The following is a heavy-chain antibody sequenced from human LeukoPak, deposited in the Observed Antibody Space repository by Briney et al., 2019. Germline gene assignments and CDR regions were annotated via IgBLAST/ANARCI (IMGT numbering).Heavy chain of an antibody. J-gene: IGHJ4*02. V-gene: IGHV3-74*01. Sequence: GGSLRLSCAASEFTFRTYWMHWVRQAPGKGLVWVSHINRDGSSTSYADSVKGRFTISRDNSKNTLYLQMNSLRAEDTAVYYCARDRDNWTFDYWGQGTLVTVSS. D-gene: IGHD1-1*01. CDR2: INRDGSST. CDR1: EFTFRTYW. CDR3: ARDRDNWTFDY.